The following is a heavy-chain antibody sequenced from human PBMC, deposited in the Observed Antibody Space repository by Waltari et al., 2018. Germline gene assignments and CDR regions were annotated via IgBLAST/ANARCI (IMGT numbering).Heavy chain of an antibody. CDR3: ARELRGSSPY. Sequence: QVQLVQSGAEVKKPGASVKVSCKASGYTFTGYYMHWVRQAPGQGLEWMGRINPNRGGTNYAQKVQGRVTMTRDTSISTAYMELSRLRSDDTAVYYCARELRGSSPYWGQGTLVTVSS. CDR2: INPNRGGT. J-gene: IGHJ4*02. V-gene: IGHV1-2*06. D-gene: IGHD6-6*01. CDR1: GYTFTGYY.